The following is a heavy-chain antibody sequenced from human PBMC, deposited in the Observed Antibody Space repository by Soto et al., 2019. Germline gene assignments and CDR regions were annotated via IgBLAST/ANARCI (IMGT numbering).Heavy chain of an antibody. V-gene: IGHV3-23*01. Sequence: GGSLRLSCAASTSTFSNYAMTWVRQAPGKGLEWVSAISGSGSSTHYADSVKGRFFISRDNSKNTLYVQMHRLRVEDTAVYYCAQGGYGSGWSLASEDWGQGTLGTRST. CDR1: TSTFSNYA. J-gene: IGHJ4*02. D-gene: IGHD6-19*01. CDR3: AQGGYGSGWSLASED. CDR2: ISGSGSST.